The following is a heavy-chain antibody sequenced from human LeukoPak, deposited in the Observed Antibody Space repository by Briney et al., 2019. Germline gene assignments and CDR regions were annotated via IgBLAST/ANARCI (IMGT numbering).Heavy chain of an antibody. CDR3: GAYDSSGRLDV. CDR2: FHHTGGN. V-gene: IGHV4-38-2*02. D-gene: IGHD3-22*01. J-gene: IGHJ6*02. Sequence: SKTLSLTCTVSGYSIFSGYFWGWIRQAPGKGLEWIGSFHHTGGNHYNPSLQSRVTISVDTTGNELSLEMSSVTAADTAVYYCGAYDSSGRLDVWGHGTRVTVSS. CDR1: GYSIFSGYF.